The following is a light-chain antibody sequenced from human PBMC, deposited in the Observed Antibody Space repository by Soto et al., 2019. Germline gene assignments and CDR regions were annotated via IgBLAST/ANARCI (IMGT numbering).Light chain of an antibody. CDR2: TND. CDR3: AAWDDSLHAVV. CDR1: SSNIGSNT. J-gene: IGLJ2*01. Sequence: QSVLTQPPSASGTPGQRVTISCSGSSSNIGSNTVNWYQQLPGTAPKLLISTNDQRPSGVPDRFSDSKSGTSASLAISGLQSDDESDYYCAAWDDSLHAVVFGGGAKLTVL. V-gene: IGLV1-44*01.